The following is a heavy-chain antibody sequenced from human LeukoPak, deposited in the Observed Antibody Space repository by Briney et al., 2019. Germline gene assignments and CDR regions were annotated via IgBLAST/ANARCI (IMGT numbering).Heavy chain of an antibody. V-gene: IGHV4-39*01. CDR1: GGSFTISNYY. CDR2: ISSSGNT. Sequence: SETLSLTCTVSGGSFTISNYYWGWIRQSPGKGLEWVGSISSSGNTYYNPSLKSRLAISVDTSNSQLSLNLSSVTAADTAVYYCASPYLINWGQGTLVTVSS. J-gene: IGHJ4*02. CDR3: ASPYLIN.